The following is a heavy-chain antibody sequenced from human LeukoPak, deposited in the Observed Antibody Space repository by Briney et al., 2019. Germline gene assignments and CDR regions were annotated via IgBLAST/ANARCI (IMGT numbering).Heavy chain of an antibody. CDR1: GYTFTAYY. Sequence: ASVKVSCKASGYTFTAYYVHWVRQAPGQGPEWMGWIDPNSGGTKYAQNFQGRVTMTRDTSITTAYMELSSLRSDDTAVYYCARGDIYWDYWGQGTQVTVSS. D-gene: IGHD2-15*01. V-gene: IGHV1-2*02. CDR2: IDPNSGGT. CDR3: ARGDIYWDY. J-gene: IGHJ4*02.